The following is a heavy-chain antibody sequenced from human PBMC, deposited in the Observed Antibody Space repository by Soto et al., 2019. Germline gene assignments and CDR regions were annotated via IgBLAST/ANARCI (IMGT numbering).Heavy chain of an antibody. CDR1: GWSFSGYY. J-gene: IGHJ6*02. CDR2: INHSGST. Sequence: ASETLSLTCAVYGWSFSGYYWSWIRPPPGKGVEWIGEINHSGSTNYNPSLKSRVTISVDTSKNQFSLKLSSVTAADTAVYYCATYTNVLRYFDWLPKDGMDVWGQGTTVTVSS. D-gene: IGHD3-9*01. CDR3: ATYTNVLRYFDWLPKDGMDV. V-gene: IGHV4-34*01.